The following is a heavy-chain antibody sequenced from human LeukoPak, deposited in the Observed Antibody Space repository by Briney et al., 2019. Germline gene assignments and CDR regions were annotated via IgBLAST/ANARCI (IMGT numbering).Heavy chain of an antibody. Sequence: GGSLRLSCAASGFTFSDYPMNWVRQAPRKGLEWVSYISHSTILYAESVKGRFTISRDNAKNSLFLQMNSLRVEDTAMYYCARTVTTVVNFDYVGQGTLVTVSS. CDR2: ISHSTI. J-gene: IGHJ4*02. CDR3: ARTVTTVVNFDY. CDR1: GFTFSDYP. D-gene: IGHD4-23*01. V-gene: IGHV3-69-1*01.